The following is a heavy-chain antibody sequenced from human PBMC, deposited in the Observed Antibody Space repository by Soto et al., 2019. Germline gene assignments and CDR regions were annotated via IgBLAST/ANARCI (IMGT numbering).Heavy chain of an antibody. CDR2: ISAYNGNT. Sequence: ASVKVSCKASGYTFTSYGISWVRQAPGQGLEWMGWISAYNGNTNYAQKLQGRVTMTTDTSTSTAYMELRSLRSDDTAVYYCAGVAAVPHAFDISGRGTMVTVSS. CDR3: AGVAAVPHAFDI. D-gene: IGHD6-19*01. V-gene: IGHV1-18*01. CDR1: GYTFTSYG. J-gene: IGHJ3*02.